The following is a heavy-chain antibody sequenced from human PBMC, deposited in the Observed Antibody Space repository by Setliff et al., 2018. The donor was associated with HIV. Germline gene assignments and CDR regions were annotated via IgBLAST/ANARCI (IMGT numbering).Heavy chain of an antibody. CDR2: IYPGDSDA. J-gene: IGHJ4*02. CDR1: GYIFTNYW. D-gene: IGHD6-6*01. V-gene: IGHV5-51*01. Sequence: PGESLKISCKASGYIFTNYWNGWVRQMPGKGLEWIGVIYPGDSDARYGPSFQGQVTISADKSISTAYLQWSTLKASDTAVYYGATSPGTYSSSSSSYFDYWGQGTLVTVSS. CDR3: ATSPGTYSSSSSSYFDY.